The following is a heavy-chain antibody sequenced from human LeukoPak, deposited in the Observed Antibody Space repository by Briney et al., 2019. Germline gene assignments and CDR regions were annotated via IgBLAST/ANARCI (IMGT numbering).Heavy chain of an antibody. V-gene: IGHV4-30-2*01. CDR1: GGSISSGGYY. J-gene: IGHJ4*02. Sequence: SQTLSLTCTVSGGSISSGGYYWSWIRQPPGRGLEWIGYIYHSGSTYYNPSLKSRVTISVDRSKNQFSLKLGSVTAADTAVYYCARVFMMGATTGSRMFDYWGQGTLVTVSS. CDR2: IYHSGST. D-gene: IGHD1-26*01. CDR3: ARVFMMGATTGSRMFDY.